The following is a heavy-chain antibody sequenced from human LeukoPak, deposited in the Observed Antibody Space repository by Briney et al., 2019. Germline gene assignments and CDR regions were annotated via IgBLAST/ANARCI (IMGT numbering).Heavy chain of an antibody. Sequence: SVKVSCKASGGTFSRYGISWVRQAPGQGLEWMGGIIPIFDTAHYAQKFQGRVTITADESTSTAYMELSSLRSEDTAVYYCARGYHDSSVDYFDYWGQGTLVTVSS. J-gene: IGHJ4*02. D-gene: IGHD3-22*01. CDR3: ARGYHDSSVDYFDY. V-gene: IGHV1-69*13. CDR2: IIPIFDTA. CDR1: GGTFSRYG.